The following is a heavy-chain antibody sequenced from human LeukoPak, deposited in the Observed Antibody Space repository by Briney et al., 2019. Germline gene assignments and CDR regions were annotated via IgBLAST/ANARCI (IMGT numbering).Heavy chain of an antibody. CDR1: RFAFSNYG. Sequence: GGSLRLSCAASRFAFSNYGMNWVRQAPGQGLEWVSYISSSGSAIYYADSVKGRFTISRDNAKNSLYLQMSSLRAADTAVYYCAGGRGWNDYWGQGTLVTVSS. CDR3: AGGRGWNDY. V-gene: IGHV3-48*03. J-gene: IGHJ4*02. CDR2: ISSSGSAI. D-gene: IGHD6-19*01.